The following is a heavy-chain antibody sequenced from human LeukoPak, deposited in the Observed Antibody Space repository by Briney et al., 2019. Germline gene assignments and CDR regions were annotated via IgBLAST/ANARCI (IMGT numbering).Heavy chain of an antibody. CDR2: ISGSGGSS. J-gene: IGHJ4*02. Sequence: PGGSLRLSCAASGFTFSSYAMSWVRQAPGKGLEWVSAISGSGGSSYYADSVKGRFTISRDNSKNTLYLQMNSLRAEDTAVYYCAKDHRQWLPSYYFDYWGQGTLVTVSS. V-gene: IGHV3-23*01. CDR1: GFTFSSYA. CDR3: AKDHRQWLPSYYFDY. D-gene: IGHD6-19*01.